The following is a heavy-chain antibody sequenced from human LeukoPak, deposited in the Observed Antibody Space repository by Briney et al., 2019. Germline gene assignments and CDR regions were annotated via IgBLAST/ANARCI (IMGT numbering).Heavy chain of an antibody. Sequence: GGSLRLLCAACGFTFSTYWVNWLRQAPGKARVWVSRINSPGSTIIYAVSVEGRLTISRDNAKNTLYLQVNSLRAEDTAMYYCARDRLSSAWYDYWGQGTLVTVSS. D-gene: IGHD6-19*01. J-gene: IGHJ4*02. V-gene: IGHV3-74*01. CDR2: INSPGSTI. CDR1: GFTFSTYW. CDR3: ARDRLSSAWYDY.